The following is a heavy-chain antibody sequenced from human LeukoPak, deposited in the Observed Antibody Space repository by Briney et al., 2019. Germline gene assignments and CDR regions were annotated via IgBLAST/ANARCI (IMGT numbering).Heavy chain of an antibody. D-gene: IGHD3-10*01. J-gene: IGHJ5*02. V-gene: IGHV3-23*01. CDR1: GFTFSSYA. Sequence: PGGSLRLSCVASGFTFSSYAMSWVRQAPGKGLEWVSAISGSGGSTYYADSVKGRFTISRDNSKNTLYLQMNSLRAEDTAVYYCAKDHSYYYGSGSLTNWFDPWGQGTLVTVPS. CDR2: ISGSGGST. CDR3: AKDHSYYYGSGSLTNWFDP.